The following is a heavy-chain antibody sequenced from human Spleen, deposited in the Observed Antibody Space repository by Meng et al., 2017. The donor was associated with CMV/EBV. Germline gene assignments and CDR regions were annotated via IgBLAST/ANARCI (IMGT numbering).Heavy chain of an antibody. CDR3: AREDSFGDGMDV. D-gene: IGHD3-3*01. CDR1: GYTFNSSD. V-gene: IGHV1-8*01. J-gene: IGHJ6*02. CDR2: MNPNTGNT. Sequence: ASVKVSCKASGYTFNSSDINWVRQATGQGLEWMGWMNPNTGNTGYAQKFQGRVTMTRNTSISTAYMELSSLRSEDTAVYYCAREDSFGDGMDVWGQGTTVTVSS.